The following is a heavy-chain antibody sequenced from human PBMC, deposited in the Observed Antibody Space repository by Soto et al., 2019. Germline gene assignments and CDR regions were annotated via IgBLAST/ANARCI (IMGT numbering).Heavy chain of an antibody. CDR1: GFTFSSYA. V-gene: IGHV3-23*01. CDR3: AKDRYGSGSYYLPDY. CDR2: ISGSGGST. D-gene: IGHD3-10*01. Sequence: GGSLRLSCAASGFTFSSYAMSWVRQAPGKGLEWVSAISGSGGSTYYADSVKGRFTISRDNSKNTLYLQMNSLRAEDTAVYYCAKDRYGSGSYYLPDYWGQGTLVTVPQ. J-gene: IGHJ4*02.